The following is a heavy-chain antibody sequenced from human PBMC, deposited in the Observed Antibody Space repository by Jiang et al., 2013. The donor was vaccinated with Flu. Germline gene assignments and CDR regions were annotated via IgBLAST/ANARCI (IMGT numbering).Heavy chain of an antibody. J-gene: IGHJ2*01. V-gene: IGHV5-51*01. CDR1: GYSFTSYW. CDR2: IYPGDSDT. D-gene: IGHD5-18*01. CDR3: ARLKPDTAMDRYLDL. Sequence: GAEVKKPGESLKISCKGSGYSFTSYWIGWVRQMPGKGLEWMGIIYPGDSDTKYSPSFQGQVTISADKSISTAYLQWSSLKASDTAIYYCARLKPDTAMDRYLDLWGRGTLVTVSS.